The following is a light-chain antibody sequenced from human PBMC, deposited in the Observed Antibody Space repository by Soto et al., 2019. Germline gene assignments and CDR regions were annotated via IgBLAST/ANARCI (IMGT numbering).Light chain of an antibody. CDR1: QSVNIY. CDR2: DAS. Sequence: VLTQSPATLSLSPGERATLSCRASQSVNIYLAWYQQKPGQAPRLLIYDASNRATGIPVRFSGSGSGTDFTLTISSLEPEDFAVYYCHHRSKWPCTFGQGTKLEIK. J-gene: IGKJ2*02. CDR3: HHRSKWPCT. V-gene: IGKV3-11*01.